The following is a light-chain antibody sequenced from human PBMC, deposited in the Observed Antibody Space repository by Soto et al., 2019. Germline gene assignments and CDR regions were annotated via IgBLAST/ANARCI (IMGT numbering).Light chain of an antibody. V-gene: IGKV1-9*01. J-gene: IGKJ1*01. Sequence: ETQLTQSPSSLSAYVGERVTISCRASQGIANILAWYQQKTGKAPRLLIYGAFTIHSGVPSRFSGSGSGTDFTLTISGLEPEDFAAYYCQQYNSFPLPFGQGTKVDI. CDR1: QGIANI. CDR3: QQYNSFPLP. CDR2: GAF.